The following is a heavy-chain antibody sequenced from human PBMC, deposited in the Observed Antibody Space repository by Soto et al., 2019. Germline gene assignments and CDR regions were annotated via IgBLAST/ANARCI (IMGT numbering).Heavy chain of an antibody. CDR1: GFTFSSYA. V-gene: IGHV3-23*01. J-gene: IGHJ2*01. D-gene: IGHD2-2*01. CDR2: ISGSGGST. Sequence: GSLRLSCAASGFTFSSYAMSWVRQAPGKGLEWVSAISGSGGSTYYADSVKGRFTISRDNSKNTLYLQMNSLRAEDTAVYYCAKGPWGVPAAPWYFDLWGRGTLVTVSS. CDR3: AKGPWGVPAAPWYFDL.